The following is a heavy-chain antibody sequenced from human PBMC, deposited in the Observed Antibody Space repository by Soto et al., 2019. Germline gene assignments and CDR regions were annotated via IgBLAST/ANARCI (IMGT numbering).Heavy chain of an antibody. J-gene: IGHJ4*02. CDR2: ISYDGSLQ. Sequence: QAQLVESGGGVVQPGRSLRLSCAASGFAFRSYGMHWVRQAPDTGLEWVAVISYDGSLQHYADSVKGRFTISRDNSKNMVLLQMSSLRAEDTAVYYCVSDRGYGHASVPYSWGQGTLVSVSS. V-gene: IGHV3-30*03. CDR3: VSDRGYGHASVPYS. D-gene: IGHD5-18*01. CDR1: GFAFRSYG.